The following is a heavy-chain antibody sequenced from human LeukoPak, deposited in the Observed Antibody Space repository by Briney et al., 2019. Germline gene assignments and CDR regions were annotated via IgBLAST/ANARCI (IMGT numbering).Heavy chain of an antibody. Sequence: GGSLRLSCAASGFTFSSYSMNWVRQAPGKGLEWVSSISSSSSYIYYADSVKGRFTISRDNAKNTLYLQMNSLRAEDTAVYFCSRDREQQPTFDYWGLGTLVTVSS. J-gene: IGHJ4*02. CDR2: ISSSSSYI. V-gene: IGHV3-21*01. CDR3: SRDREQQPTFDY. D-gene: IGHD6-13*01. CDR1: GFTFSSYS.